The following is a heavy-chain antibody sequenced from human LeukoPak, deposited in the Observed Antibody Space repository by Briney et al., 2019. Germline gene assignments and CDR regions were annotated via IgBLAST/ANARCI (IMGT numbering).Heavy chain of an antibody. V-gene: IGHV1-46*01. Sequence: ASVKVSCKAPGYTFTKYYIHWVRQAPGQGLEWVGIINPSGGGTSYAQKFQDRITMTRDTSTSTVYMELSSLRSEDTAVYYCATEPHSSGLFDYWGQGTQVTVSS. D-gene: IGHD6-25*01. CDR2: INPSGGGT. CDR3: ATEPHSSGLFDY. CDR1: GYTFTKYY. J-gene: IGHJ4*02.